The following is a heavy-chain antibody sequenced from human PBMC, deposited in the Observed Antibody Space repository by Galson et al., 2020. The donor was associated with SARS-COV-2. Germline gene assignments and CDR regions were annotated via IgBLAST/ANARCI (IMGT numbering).Heavy chain of an antibody. CDR3: ARSGGSGSNFNWFDP. J-gene: IGHJ5*02. V-gene: IGHV1-18*01. Sequence: ASVKVSCRSSGYTFSNYGVSWVRQAPGQGLEWMGWISGFNGKTNNAQKLQAEDRLTMTTDTPTNTAYMELRSLRSDDTAVYYCARSGGSGSNFNWFDPWGQGTLVTVSS. CDR2: ISGFNGKT. CDR1: GYTFSNYG. D-gene: IGHD3-10*01.